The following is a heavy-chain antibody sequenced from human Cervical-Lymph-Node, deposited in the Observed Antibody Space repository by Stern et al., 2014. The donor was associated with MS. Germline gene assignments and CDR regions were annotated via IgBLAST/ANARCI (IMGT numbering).Heavy chain of an antibody. CDR3: ARTSSGIEGHEHFYH. Sequence: VQLVESGPEVKKPGSSGKGSCKASGSTFRVFTVNWMRQAPGQGLEWMGDIRPSTGTANFAQKFQDRVTITADESTNTAYMELSSLTSEDTALYYCARTSSGIEGHEHFYHWGQGTLVTVSS. D-gene: IGHD1-26*01. CDR1: GSTFRVFT. V-gene: IGHV1-69*01. CDR2: IRPSTGTA. J-gene: IGHJ1*01.